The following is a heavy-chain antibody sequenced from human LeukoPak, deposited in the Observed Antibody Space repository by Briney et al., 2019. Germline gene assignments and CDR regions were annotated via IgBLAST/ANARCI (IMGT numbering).Heavy chain of an antibody. CDR1: GGSISSYY. J-gene: IGHJ3*02. V-gene: IGHV4-59*01. Sequence: SETLSLTCTVSGGSISSYYWSWIRQLPGKGLEWIGYIYYSGSTNYNPSLKSRVTISVDTSKNQFSLKLSSVTAADTAVYYCARDSSYYDAFDIWGQGTMVTVSS. CDR3: ARDSSYYDAFDI. CDR2: IYYSGST. D-gene: IGHD1-26*01.